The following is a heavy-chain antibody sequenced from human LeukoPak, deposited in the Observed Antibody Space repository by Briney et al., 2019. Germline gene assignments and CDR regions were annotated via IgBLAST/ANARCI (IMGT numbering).Heavy chain of an antibody. V-gene: IGHV1-69*06. CDR1: GGTFSSYA. CDR2: IIPIFGTA. J-gene: IGHJ5*02. Sequence: GASVKVSCKASGGTFSSYAISWVRQAPGQGLEWMGGIIPIFGTANYAQKFQGRVTITADKSTSTAYMELSSLRSEDTAVYYCARDPRRGFVRGEWFEPWGQGTLVTVSS. CDR3: ARDPRRGFVRGEWFEP. D-gene: IGHD3-16*01.